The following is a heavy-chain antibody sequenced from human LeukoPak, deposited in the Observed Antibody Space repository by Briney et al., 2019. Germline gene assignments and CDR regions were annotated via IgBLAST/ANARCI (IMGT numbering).Heavy chain of an antibody. Sequence: PGGSLRLSCAASGFTFSSYAMSWVRQAPGKGLEWVSVISGSGGSTYYADSVKGRFTISSDNSKNTLYLQMNSLRAEDTAVYYCGKDTRGSGSYYNYWGQGTLVTVSS. CDR3: GKDTRGSGSYYNY. D-gene: IGHD3-10*01. CDR1: GFTFSSYA. V-gene: IGHV3-23*01. J-gene: IGHJ4*02. CDR2: ISGSGGST.